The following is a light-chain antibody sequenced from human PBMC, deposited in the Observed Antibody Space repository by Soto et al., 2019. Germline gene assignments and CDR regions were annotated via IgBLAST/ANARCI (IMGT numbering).Light chain of an antibody. CDR2: AIS. CDR1: QSISNY. CDR3: QQSYSTPRT. V-gene: IGKV1-39*01. J-gene: IGKJ1*01. Sequence: DIQMTQSPSSLSASVGDRVTIACRASQSISNYLNWYQQKPGKAPKLLIDAISSLQSGVPSRFSGSGSGTDFTLTISSLQPEDFATYYCQQSYSTPRTFGQGTKVEIK.